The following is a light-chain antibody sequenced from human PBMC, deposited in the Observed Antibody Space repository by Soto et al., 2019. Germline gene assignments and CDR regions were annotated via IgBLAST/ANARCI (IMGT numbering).Light chain of an antibody. CDR1: QSITSY. CDR3: QQSYSTPRT. J-gene: IGKJ1*01. V-gene: IGKV1-39*01. CDR2: AAS. Sequence: DIQMTQSPSSLSASVGDRVTITCRASQSITSYLNWYQQKPGKAPKVLIYAASNLEGGVPSRFSGSGSGTDFTLTISSLQPEDFATYYCQQSYSTPRTFGQGTKVDIK.